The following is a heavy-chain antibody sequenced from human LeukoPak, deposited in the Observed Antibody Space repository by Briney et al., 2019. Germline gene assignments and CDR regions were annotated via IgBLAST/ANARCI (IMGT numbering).Heavy chain of an antibody. D-gene: IGHD3-10*01. CDR1: GYTFASYA. CDR3: ARGEGFGELFLITHY. V-gene: IGHV7-4-1*02. Sequence: ASVKVSCKASGYTFASYAMNWVRQAPGQGLEWMGWINTNTGNPTYAQGFTGRFVFSLDTSVSTAYLQISSLKAEDTAVYYCARGEGFGELFLITHYWGQGTLVTVSS. CDR2: INTNTGNP. J-gene: IGHJ4*02.